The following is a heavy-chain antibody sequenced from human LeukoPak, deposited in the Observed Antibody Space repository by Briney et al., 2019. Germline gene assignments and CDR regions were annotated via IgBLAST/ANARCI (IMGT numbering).Heavy chain of an antibody. J-gene: IGHJ4*02. D-gene: IGHD2-2*01. CDR2: INWNGGST. CDR1: GFTFDDYG. V-gene: IGHV3-20*04. Sequence: GGSLRLSCAASGFTFDDYGMSWVRQAPGKGLQWVSGINWNGGSTGYADSVKGRFTISRDNAKNSLYLQMNSLRAEDTALYYCARGSSTHGEYYFDYWGQGTLVTVSS. CDR3: ARGSSTHGEYYFDY.